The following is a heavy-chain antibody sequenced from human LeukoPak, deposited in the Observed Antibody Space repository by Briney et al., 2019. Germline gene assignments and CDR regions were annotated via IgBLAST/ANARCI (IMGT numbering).Heavy chain of an antibody. V-gene: IGHV3-20*04. CDR3: ARVLRHFDWSPFDY. J-gene: IGHJ4*02. CDR1: GFTFDDYA. Sequence: AGGSLTLSCAASGFTFDDYAMSWVRQGPGKGLERVSGISWIGSSTGHADSVKGRFTISRDNARNSLYLQMNSLRAEDTAFYYCARVLRHFDWSPFDYWGQGTLVTVSS. D-gene: IGHD3-9*01. CDR2: ISWIGSST.